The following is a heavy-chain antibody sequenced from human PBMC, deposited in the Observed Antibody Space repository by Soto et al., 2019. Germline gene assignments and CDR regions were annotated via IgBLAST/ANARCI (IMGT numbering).Heavy chain of an antibody. Sequence: QVQLQQWGAGLLKPSETLSLTCAVYGGSFSGYYWSWIRQPPGKGLEWIGEINHSGSTNYNPSLKDGVIISVHTDMNQYALKLSSVPAAGTAVYYCARNPRGGGSHRRGYFQHWGQGTLVPVSS. V-gene: IGHV4-34*01. CDR1: GGSFSGYY. CDR2: INHSGST. CDR3: ARNPRGGGSHRRGYFQH. D-gene: IGHD2-15*01. J-gene: IGHJ1*01.